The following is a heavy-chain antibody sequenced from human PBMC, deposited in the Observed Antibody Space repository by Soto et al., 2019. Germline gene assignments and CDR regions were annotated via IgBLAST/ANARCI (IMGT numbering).Heavy chain of an antibody. CDR3: ARDKGVTCLDD. J-gene: IGHJ4*02. CDR1: GLIFSRSG. CDR2: IWSDGSKD. Sequence: QLQLVESGGGVVQPGGSLRLSCAASGLIFSRSGMHWVRQAPGKGLEWVAMIWSDGSKDYYADSVRGRFTISRDDSKSMLYLQRGSLTADDTAVYYCARDKGVTCLDDWGQGTLVTVSS. V-gene: IGHV3-33*01. D-gene: IGHD3-16*02.